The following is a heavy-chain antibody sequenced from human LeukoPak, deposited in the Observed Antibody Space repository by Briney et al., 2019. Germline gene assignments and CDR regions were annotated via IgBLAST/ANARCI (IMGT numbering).Heavy chain of an antibody. CDR1: GFTFSSYG. Sequence: GGSLRLSCAASGFTFSSYGMHWVRQAPGKGLEWVAFIRYDGSNKYYADSVKGRFTISRDNSKNTLYLQMNSLRAEDTAVYYCAKDLYYYGSGSYYTDYGGQGTLVTVSS. D-gene: IGHD3-10*01. CDR3: AKDLYYYGSGSYYTDY. CDR2: IRYDGSNK. V-gene: IGHV3-30*02. J-gene: IGHJ4*02.